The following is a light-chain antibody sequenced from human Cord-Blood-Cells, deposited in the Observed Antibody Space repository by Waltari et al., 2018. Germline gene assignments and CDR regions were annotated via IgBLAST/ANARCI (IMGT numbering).Light chain of an antibody. CDR3: CSYAGSYTRV. J-gene: IGLJ3*02. CDR1: SSHVRGYNY. CDR2: DVS. Sequence: SALTQPRSVSGSPGQSVTISCTGTSSHVRGYNYVSWYQQHPGKAPKLMIYDVSKRPSGVPDRFSGSKSGNTASLTISGLQAEDEADYYCCSYAGSYTRVFGGGTKLTVL. V-gene: IGLV2-11*01.